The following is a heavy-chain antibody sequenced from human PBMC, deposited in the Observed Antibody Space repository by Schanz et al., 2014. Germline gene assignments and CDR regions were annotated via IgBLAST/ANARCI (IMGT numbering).Heavy chain of an antibody. Sequence: EVQLLESGGGLVQPGESLRLSCAASGFSFSSYTMSWVRQAPGKGLEWVSDISDSGDSTHYADSVKGRFTISRDNAKNSLFLQMNSLSAEDTAVYYCAKVAPAATYLDSWGLGTLVAVSS. J-gene: IGHJ4*02. D-gene: IGHD2-2*01. CDR3: AKVAPAATYLDS. V-gene: IGHV3-48*04. CDR2: ISDSGDST. CDR1: GFSFSSYT.